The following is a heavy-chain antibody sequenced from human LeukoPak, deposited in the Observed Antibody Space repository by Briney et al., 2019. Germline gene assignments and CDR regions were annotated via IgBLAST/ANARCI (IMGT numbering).Heavy chain of an antibody. V-gene: IGHV3-7*03. CDR2: IKEDGSVR. J-gene: IGHJ4*02. CDR3: AKGRAVGESYYDY. D-gene: IGHD1-26*01. CDR1: AFIFSGHW. Sequence: GGSLRLSCEGSAFIFSGHWMNWVRQTPGKGLEWVASIKEDGSVRQYVDSVKGRFSISRDNTKGSLFLQLNSLRAEDTAVYYCAKGRAVGESYYDYWGQGTLVTVSS.